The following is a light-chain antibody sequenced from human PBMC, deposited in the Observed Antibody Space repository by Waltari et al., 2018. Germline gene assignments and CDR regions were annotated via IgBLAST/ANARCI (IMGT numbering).Light chain of an antibody. V-gene: IGKV3-15*01. CDR3: QQYNNWPPWT. CDR1: QSVGSN. J-gene: IGKJ1*01. CDR2: GAS. Sequence: ETVMTQSPATLSVSPGETVTLSCRASQSVGSNLAWYQQKPGQAPRLLIYGASTRATGIPAKFSGSGSGTEFTLTISSLQSEDFAVYYCQQYNNWPPWTFGQGTKVEI.